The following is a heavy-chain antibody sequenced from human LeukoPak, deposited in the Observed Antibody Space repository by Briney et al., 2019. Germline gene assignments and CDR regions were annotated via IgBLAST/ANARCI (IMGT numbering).Heavy chain of an antibody. Sequence: GASVKVSCKASGCTFTSYGISWVRQAPGQGLEWMGWISAYNGNTNYAQKLQGRVTMTTDTTTSTAYRELRSLRSDDTAVYYCARGPRYDFWSDWGQGTLVTVSS. CDR1: GCTFTSYG. D-gene: IGHD3-3*01. J-gene: IGHJ4*02. CDR3: ARGPRYDFWSD. V-gene: IGHV1-18*01. CDR2: ISAYNGNT.